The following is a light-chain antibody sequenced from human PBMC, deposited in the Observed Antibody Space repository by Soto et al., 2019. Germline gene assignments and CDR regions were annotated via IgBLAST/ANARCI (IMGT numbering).Light chain of an antibody. Sequence: QSVLTQPPSLSGSPGQSITVSCTGTSSDIGASNFVSWYQHLPGRAPKVIIFEATNRPSVVSNRFSGSRSGITDSLTISGLQADDEDEYSCISYKTDDTFLFGTGTKVTVL. V-gene: IGLV2-14*01. CDR3: ISYKTDDTFL. CDR2: EAT. J-gene: IGLJ1*01. CDR1: SSDIGASNF.